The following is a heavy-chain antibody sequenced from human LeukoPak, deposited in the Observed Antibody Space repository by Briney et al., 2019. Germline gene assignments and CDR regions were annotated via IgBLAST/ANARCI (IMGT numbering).Heavy chain of an antibody. D-gene: IGHD2-21*02. CDR1: GFTFSSYR. CDR3: AKVLTRRMGAFDI. J-gene: IGHJ3*02. V-gene: IGHV3-7*01. CDR2: IKQDGSEK. Sequence: GGSLRLSCAASGFTFSSYRMSWVRQAPGKGLEWVANIKQDGSEKYYVDSVKGRFTISRDNAKNSLYLQMNSLRAEDTAVYYCAKVLTRRMGAFDIWGQGTMVTVSS.